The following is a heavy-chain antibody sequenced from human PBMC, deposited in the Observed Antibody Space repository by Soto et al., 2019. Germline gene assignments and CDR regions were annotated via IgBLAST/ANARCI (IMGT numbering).Heavy chain of an antibody. CDR1: GVSISSNNW. CDR3: TRREDGEPKFDH. CDR2: IYHSGTT. Sequence: QVQLQESDPGLVKPSGTLSLTCAVSGVSISSNNWWTWVRQPLGKGLEWIGEIYHSGTTNYNPSLKSRVTISIDKSQNQVSLKLTSATAADTAVYYCTRREDGEPKFDHWGQGTLVTVSS. J-gene: IGHJ4*02. V-gene: IGHV4-4*02.